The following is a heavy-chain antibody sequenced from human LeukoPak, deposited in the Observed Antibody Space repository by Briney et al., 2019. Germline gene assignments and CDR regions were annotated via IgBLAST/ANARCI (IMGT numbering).Heavy chain of an antibody. CDR3: ARDGLRSCTSSSCYPGEDAFDI. CDR1: GYTLNIYA. D-gene: IGHD2-2*01. V-gene: IGHV7-4-1*02. CDR2: INTNTVNP. Sequence: ASVTVSYKASGYTLNIYAMNWVRQAPGQGLEWMAWINTNTVNPTYAQGFTGRFVFSLDTSISTAYLHISGLKAEDTAVYYCARDGLRSCTSSSCYPGEDAFDIWGQGTMVTVSS. J-gene: IGHJ3*02.